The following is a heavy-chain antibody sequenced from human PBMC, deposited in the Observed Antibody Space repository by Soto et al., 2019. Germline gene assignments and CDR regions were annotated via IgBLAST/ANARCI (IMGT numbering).Heavy chain of an antibody. D-gene: IGHD3-16*01. J-gene: IGHJ5*02. CDR3: AHIPNYYQYDWFDP. Sequence: QITLKESGPTLVKPTQTLTLTCTFSGFSLTTRGVGVGWIRQPPGKAQECLALIYWDDDKRYSPSLHSRLSITNDTSKNQVVLTMTHVDPVDTATYYCAHIPNYYQYDWFDPWGQGTLVSVSS. CDR1: GFSLTTRGVG. CDR2: IYWDDDK. V-gene: IGHV2-5*02.